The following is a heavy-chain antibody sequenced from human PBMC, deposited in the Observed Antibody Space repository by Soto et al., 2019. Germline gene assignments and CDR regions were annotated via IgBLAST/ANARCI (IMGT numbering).Heavy chain of an antibody. J-gene: IGHJ6*02. CDR3: ARKPLAVGGLSYYGMDV. Sequence: QVHLVQSGAEVKKPGASVKVSCKASGYNFTNYDVNWVRQAPGQGLEWMGWINSYSGNTDYAQKFEGRVSLTTDTSTTTAYMELTSLRSDDTAVYYCARKPLAVGGLSYYGMDVWGQGTTVTVSS. CDR1: GYNFTNYD. CDR2: INSYSGNT. D-gene: IGHD6-19*01. V-gene: IGHV1-18*04.